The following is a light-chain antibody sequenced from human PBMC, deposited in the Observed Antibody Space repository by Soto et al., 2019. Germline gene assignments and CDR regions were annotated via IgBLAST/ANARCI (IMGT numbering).Light chain of an antibody. CDR2: GNS. CDR3: QSYDSSLSGGDVV. V-gene: IGLV1-40*01. J-gene: IGLJ2*01. CDR1: SSNIGAGYD. Sequence: QSVLTQPPSVSGAPWQRVTISCTGSSSNIGAGYDVHWYQQLPGTAPKLLIYGNSNRPSGVPDRFSGSKSGTSASLAITGLQAEDEADYYCQSYDSSLSGGDVVFGGGTKVTVL.